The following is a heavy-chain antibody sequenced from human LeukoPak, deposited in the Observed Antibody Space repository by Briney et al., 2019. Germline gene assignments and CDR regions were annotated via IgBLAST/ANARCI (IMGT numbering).Heavy chain of an antibody. D-gene: IGHD3-22*01. CDR3: AKGYDSSGYYPGPFDY. J-gene: IGHJ4*02. Sequence: SGGSLRLSCAASGFTFSSYAMSWVRQAPGKGLEWVSAISGSGGSTYYADSVEGRFTISRDNSKNTLYLQMNSLRAEDTAVYYCAKGYDSSGYYPGPFDYWGQGTLVTVSS. V-gene: IGHV3-23*01. CDR1: GFTFSSYA. CDR2: ISGSGGST.